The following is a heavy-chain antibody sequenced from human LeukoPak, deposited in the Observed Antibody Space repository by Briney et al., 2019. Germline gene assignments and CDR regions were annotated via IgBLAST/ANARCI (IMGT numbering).Heavy chain of an antibody. J-gene: IGHJ6*03. CDR1: GGSISSSSYY. Sequence: SETLSLTCTVSGGSISSSSYYWGWIRQPPGKGLEWIGSIYYSGSTYYNPSLKSRVTISVDTSKNQFSLKLSSVTAADTAVYYCARLSGYGFKLPPNYYMDVWGKGTTVTVSS. V-gene: IGHV4-39*01. CDR3: ARLSGYGFKLPPNYYMDV. CDR2: IYYSGST. D-gene: IGHD5-12*01.